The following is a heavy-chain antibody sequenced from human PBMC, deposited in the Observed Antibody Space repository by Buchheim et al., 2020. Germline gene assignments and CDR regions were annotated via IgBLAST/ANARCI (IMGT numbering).Heavy chain of an antibody. CDR3: ARHLEDYYDSSGYYPYYFDY. V-gene: IGHV4-39*01. CDR2: IYYSGST. CDR1: GGSISSSSYY. J-gene: IGHJ4*02. D-gene: IGHD3-22*01. Sequence: QLQLQESGPGLVKPSETLSLTCTVSGGSISSSSYYWGWIRQPPGKGLEWIGSIYYSGSTYYNPSLKSRVTISVDTSKNQFSLKLSSVTAADTAVYYCARHLEDYYDSSGYYPYYFDYWGQGTL.